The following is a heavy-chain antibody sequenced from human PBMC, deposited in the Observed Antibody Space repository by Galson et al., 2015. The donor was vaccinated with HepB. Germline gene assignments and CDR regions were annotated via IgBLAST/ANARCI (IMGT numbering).Heavy chain of an antibody. Sequence: SLRLSCAASGFTFSSYAMHWVRQAPGKGLEWVAVISYDGSNKYYADSVKGRFTISRDNSKNTLYLQMNSLRAEDTAVYYCARAGYSSSWYGVPPLYWGQGTLVTVSS. J-gene: IGHJ4*02. CDR3: ARAGYSSSWYGVPPLY. D-gene: IGHD6-13*01. CDR1: GFTFSSYA. CDR2: ISYDGSNK. V-gene: IGHV3-30-3*01.